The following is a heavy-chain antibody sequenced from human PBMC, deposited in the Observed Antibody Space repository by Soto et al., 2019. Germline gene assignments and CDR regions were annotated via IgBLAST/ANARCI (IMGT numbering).Heavy chain of an antibody. V-gene: IGHV4-31*03. D-gene: IGHD3-3*01. CDR1: GGSISSGGYY. CDR3: ARDPGDYDPRRAFDI. Sequence: SETLSLTCTVSGGSISSGGYYWSWIRQHPGKGLEWIGYIYYSGSTYYNPSLKSRVTISVDTSKNQFSLKLSSVTAADTAVYYCARDPGDYDPRRAFDIWGQGTMVTVSS. J-gene: IGHJ3*02. CDR2: IYYSGST.